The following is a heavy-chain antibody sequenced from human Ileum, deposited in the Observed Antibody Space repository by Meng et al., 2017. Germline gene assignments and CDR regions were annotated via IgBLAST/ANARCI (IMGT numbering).Heavy chain of an antibody. CDR3: AKDYGSSFRGRFDY. CDR1: GFTFSSYA. Sequence: GESLKISCAASGFTFSSYAMSWVRQAPGKGLEWVSGLSGSGGSTYYADSVKGRFTISRDSSKNTLYLQMNSLRAEDTAVYYCAKDYGSSFRGRFDYWGQGTLVTVSS. V-gene: IGHV3-23*01. CDR2: LSGSGGST. J-gene: IGHJ4*02. D-gene: IGHD3-22*01.